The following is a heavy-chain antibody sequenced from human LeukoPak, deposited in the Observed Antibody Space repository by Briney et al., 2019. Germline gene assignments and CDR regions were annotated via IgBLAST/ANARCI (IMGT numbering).Heavy chain of an antibody. J-gene: IGHJ4*02. V-gene: IGHV4-61*08. CDR3: ARDRLGAGNYFDH. D-gene: IGHD1-26*01. Sequence: SETLSLTCTVSGGSVSSSGYSWNWIRQPPGKTLEWIGYTYYSGSTNYNPSLTSRVSISVDTSKNQFSLRLSSVTAADTAVYYCARDRLGAGNYFDHWGQGTLVTVSS. CDR2: TYYSGST. CDR1: GGSVSSSGYS.